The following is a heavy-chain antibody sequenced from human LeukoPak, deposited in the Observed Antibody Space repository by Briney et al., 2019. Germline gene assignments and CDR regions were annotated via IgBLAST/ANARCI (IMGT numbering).Heavy chain of an antibody. J-gene: IGHJ4*02. Sequence: PGGSLRLSCAASGFTFSSYAMHWVRQAPGKGLEWVAVISYDGSNKYYADSVKGRFTISRDNSKNTLYLQMNSLRAEDTAVYYCARDPTVSSSRDWGQGTLVTVSS. CDR1: GFTFSSYA. D-gene: IGHD6-13*01. V-gene: IGHV3-30-3*01. CDR3: ARDPTVSSSRD. CDR2: ISYDGSNK.